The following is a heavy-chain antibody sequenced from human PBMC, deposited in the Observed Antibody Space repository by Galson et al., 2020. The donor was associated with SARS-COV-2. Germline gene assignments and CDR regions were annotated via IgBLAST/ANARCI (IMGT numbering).Heavy chain of an antibody. J-gene: IGHJ4*02. Sequence: GGSLRLSCAASGFTFSSYAMHWVRQAPGKGLEWVAVISYDGSNKYYADSVKGRFTISRDNSKNTLYLQMNSLRAEDTAVYYCARDRGGSYSSYFDYWGQGTLVTVSS. CDR3: ARDRGGSYSSYFDY. CDR1: GFTFSSYA. D-gene: IGHD1-26*01. V-gene: IGHV3-30*04. CDR2: ISYDGSNK.